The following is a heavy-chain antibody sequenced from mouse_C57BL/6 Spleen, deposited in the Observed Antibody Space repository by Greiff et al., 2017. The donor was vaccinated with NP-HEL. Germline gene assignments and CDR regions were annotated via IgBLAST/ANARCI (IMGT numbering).Heavy chain of an antibody. J-gene: IGHJ4*01. CDR1: GFTFSSYA. CDR2: ISDGGSYT. V-gene: IGHV5-4*03. CDR3: ASYAMDY. Sequence: EVKLVESGGGLVKPGGSLKLSCEASGFTFSSYAMSWVRQTPEKRLEWVATISDGGSYTYYPDNVKGRCTISRDNAKNNLYLQMSHLKSEDTAMYYCASYAMDYWGQGTSVTVSS.